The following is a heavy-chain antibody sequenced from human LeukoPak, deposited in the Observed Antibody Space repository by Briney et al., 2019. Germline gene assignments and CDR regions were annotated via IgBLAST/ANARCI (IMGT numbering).Heavy chain of an antibody. J-gene: IGHJ4*02. D-gene: IGHD2-21*01. Sequence: ASVKLSFKASGYTFTVYYMHWVRQAPGQGLEWMGWINPNSGGTNYAQKFQGRVTMTRDTSISRAYMELSRLRSDDTAVYYCARGDPRRGEYFDYWGQGTLVTVSS. V-gene: IGHV1-2*02. CDR3: ARGDPRRGEYFDY. CDR1: GYTFTVYY. CDR2: INPNSGGT.